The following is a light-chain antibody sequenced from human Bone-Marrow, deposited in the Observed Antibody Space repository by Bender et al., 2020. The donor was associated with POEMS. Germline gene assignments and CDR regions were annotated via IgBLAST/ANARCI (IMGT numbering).Light chain of an antibody. V-gene: IGLV1-44*01. J-gene: IGLJ3*02. CDR2: NNN. CDR1: SSNIGSTA. Sequence: QSMLTQPPSVSGTPGQRVTISCSGSSSNIGSTAVNWYQQLPGTAPKLLIYNNNQRPSGVPDRFSGSKSGTSGSLAISGLQSEDEADYYCAAWDGSLNGWVFGGGTKLTVL. CDR3: AAWDGSLNGWV.